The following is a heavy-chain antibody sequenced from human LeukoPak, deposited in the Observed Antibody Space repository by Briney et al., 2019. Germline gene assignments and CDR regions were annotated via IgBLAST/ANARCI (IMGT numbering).Heavy chain of an antibody. CDR3: AKDRSDNNTWYAGSH. CDR2: ISSGSTYI. V-gene: IGHV3-21*04. D-gene: IGHD2-8*01. Sequence: GGSLRLSCAASGFTFRVYTMNWVRQAPGKGLEWVSSISSGSTYIYYADSMRGRFTISRDNAKNSLYLQMNSLRAEDTAVYYCAKDRSDNNTWYAGSHWGQGTLVAVSS. J-gene: IGHJ4*02. CDR1: GFTFRVYT.